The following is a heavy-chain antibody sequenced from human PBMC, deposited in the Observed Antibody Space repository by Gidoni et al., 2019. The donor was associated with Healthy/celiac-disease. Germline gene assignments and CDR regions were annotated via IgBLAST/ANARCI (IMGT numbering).Heavy chain of an antibody. CDR1: GFTFSSYA. D-gene: IGHD1-26*01. Sequence: EVQLLESGGGLVQPGGSLRLSCAASGFTFSSYAMSWVRQAPGKGLEWVSAISGSGGSTYYADAVKGRFTISRDNSKNTLYLQMNSLRAEDTAVYYCAKDGTGGSYLRPSGSWGQGTLVTVSS. V-gene: IGHV3-23*01. J-gene: IGHJ4*02. CDR2: ISGSGGST. CDR3: AKDGTGGSYLRPSGS.